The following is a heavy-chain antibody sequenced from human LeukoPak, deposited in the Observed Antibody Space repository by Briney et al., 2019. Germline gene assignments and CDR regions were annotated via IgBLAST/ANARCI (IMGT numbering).Heavy chain of an antibody. J-gene: IGHJ5*02. V-gene: IGHV4-59*01. D-gene: IGHD4-17*01. CDR3: ARFRGYGDQYNWFDP. Sequence: SETLSLTCTVSGGSISSYYWSWIRQPPGKGLEWIGYIYYSGSTNYNPSLKSRVTISVDTSKNQFSLKLSSVTAADTVVYYCARFRGYGDQYNWFDPWGQGTLVTVSS. CDR2: IYYSGST. CDR1: GGSISSYY.